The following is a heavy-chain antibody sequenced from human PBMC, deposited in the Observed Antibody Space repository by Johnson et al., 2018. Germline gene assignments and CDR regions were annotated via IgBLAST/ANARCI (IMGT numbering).Heavy chain of an antibody. CDR1: GFTFSNAW. V-gene: IGHV3-15*01. CDR2: IKSKTDGGTR. CDR3: TTGRRGAFDI. Sequence: VQLVQSGGGVVQSGRSLRLSCAASGFTFSNAWMSWVRQAPGKGLAWVGRIKSKTDGGTRYYAAPEKGKFTISRDESKTTLYLQLNSLKTDDTAVYYCTTGRRGAFDIWGQGTMVTVSS. J-gene: IGHJ3*02. D-gene: IGHD1-1*01.